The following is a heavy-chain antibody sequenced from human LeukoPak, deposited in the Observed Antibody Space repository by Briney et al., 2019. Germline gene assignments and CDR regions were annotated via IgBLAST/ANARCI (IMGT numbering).Heavy chain of an antibody. CDR3: ARDQGYCSGGSCYSDGYFDY. D-gene: IGHD2-15*01. Sequence: GGSLRLSCAASGFTFSSYAMSWVRQAPGKGLEWVSAITNSGGTTYYADSVKGRFTISRDNSKNTLYLQMNSLRAEDTAVYYCARDQGYCSGGSCYSDGYFDYWGQGTLVTVSS. CDR1: GFTFSSYA. J-gene: IGHJ4*02. CDR2: ITNSGGTT. V-gene: IGHV3-23*01.